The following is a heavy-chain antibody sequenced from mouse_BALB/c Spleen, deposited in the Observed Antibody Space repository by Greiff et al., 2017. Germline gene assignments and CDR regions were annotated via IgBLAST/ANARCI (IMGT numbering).Heavy chain of an antibody. CDR1: GFSLTSYG. CDR3: ASYYYAMDY. CDR2: IWSGGST. Sequence: QVQLKESGPGLVQPSQSLSITCTVSGFSLTSYGVHWVRQSPGKGLEWLGVIWSGGSTDYNAAFISRLSISKDNSKSQVFFKMNSLQANDTAIYYCASYYYAMDYGGEGTSVTVSS. V-gene: IGHV2-2*02. J-gene: IGHJ4*01.